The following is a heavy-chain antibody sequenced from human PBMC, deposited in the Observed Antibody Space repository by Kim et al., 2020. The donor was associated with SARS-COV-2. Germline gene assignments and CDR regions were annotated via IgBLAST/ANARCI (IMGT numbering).Heavy chain of an antibody. CDR3: ARGAFMLPY. CDR1: GFTFRNYW. Sequence: GGSLRLSCAASGFTFRNYWMTWVRQAPGKGLEWVANIKQDGSEKNYVDSVKGRFTISRDNAKNSLYLQMNSLRTDDTAMYYCARGAFMLPYWGQGTLVPV. J-gene: IGHJ4*02. D-gene: IGHD2-15*01. CDR2: IKQDGSEK. V-gene: IGHV3-7*01.